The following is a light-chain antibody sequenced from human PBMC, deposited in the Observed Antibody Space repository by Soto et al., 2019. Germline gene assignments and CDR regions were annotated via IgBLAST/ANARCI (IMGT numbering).Light chain of an antibody. V-gene: IGKV1-5*01. CDR3: QQYDNFPPT. CDR1: QSISSW. J-gene: IGKJ4*01. Sequence: IQMTQSPSTLSSSVGDRVTITCGASQSISSWLAWYQQKPGKAPKLLIYDASSLESGVPSRFSGSGSGTYFTLTINSLQPEDFATYYCQQYDNFPPTFGGGTKVDIK. CDR2: DAS.